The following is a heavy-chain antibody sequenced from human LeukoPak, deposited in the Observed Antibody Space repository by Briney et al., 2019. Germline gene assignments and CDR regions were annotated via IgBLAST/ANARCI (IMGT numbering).Heavy chain of an antibody. Sequence: GGSLRLSCAASGFTFSSYAMSWVRQAPGKGLEWVSVIYSGGSTYYADSVKGRFTISRDNSKNTLYLQMNSLRAEDTAVYYCARDARLYDYDFWSGYSHFDYWGQGTLVTVSS. J-gene: IGHJ4*02. V-gene: IGHV3-53*01. CDR3: ARDARLYDYDFWSGYSHFDY. CDR1: GFTFSSYA. D-gene: IGHD3-3*01. CDR2: IYSGGST.